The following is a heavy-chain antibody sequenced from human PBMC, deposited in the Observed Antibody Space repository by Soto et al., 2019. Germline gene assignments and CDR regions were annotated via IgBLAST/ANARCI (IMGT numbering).Heavy chain of an antibody. CDR1: GYSFTTYG. Sequence: QVHLVQSGAEVKKPGASVKVSCKASGYSFTTYGISWVRQAPGQGLEWMGWISGYNGDTNYAQNFQARGTKTTDTATSTAYMELRSLRSDDTAVYYWAREGARPYFYYGMDVWGQGTTVTVSS. J-gene: IGHJ6*02. CDR2: ISGYNGDT. CDR3: AREGARPYFYYGMDV. V-gene: IGHV1-18*01. D-gene: IGHD3-16*01.